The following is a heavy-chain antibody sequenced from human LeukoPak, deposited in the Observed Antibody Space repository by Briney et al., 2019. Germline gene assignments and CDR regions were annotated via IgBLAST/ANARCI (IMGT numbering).Heavy chain of an antibody. CDR3: ARTLYIAAAPGGFDY. D-gene: IGHD6-13*01. CDR2: IKPNSGGT. CDR1: GYTFTGYH. V-gene: IGHV1-2*02. J-gene: IGHJ4*02. Sequence: ASVKVSCKASGYTFTGYHMHWVRQVPGQGLEWMGWIKPNSGGTNYAQKFQGRVTMTRDTSTGTAYMELSRLRSDDTAVYYCARTLYIAAAPGGFDYWGQGTLVAVSS.